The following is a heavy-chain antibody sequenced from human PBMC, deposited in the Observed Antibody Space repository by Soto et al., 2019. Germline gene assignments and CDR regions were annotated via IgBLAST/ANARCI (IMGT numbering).Heavy chain of an antibody. D-gene: IGHD1-7*01. J-gene: IGHJ4*02. CDR2: IYYSGLT. V-gene: IGHV4-39*01. CDR1: GASISESGYY. Sequence: SETLSLTCSVSGASISESGYYWGWIRQPPGKGLEYIGNIYYSGLTHYSPSLKSRVTMSVDTSKNQFSLRLSSVTAADTAVYYCAKHRTGTMDTYWGQGTLVTVSS. CDR3: AKHRTGTMDTY.